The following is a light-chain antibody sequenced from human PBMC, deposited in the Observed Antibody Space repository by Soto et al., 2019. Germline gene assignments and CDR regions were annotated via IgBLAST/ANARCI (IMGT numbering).Light chain of an antibody. V-gene: IGLV1-40*01. CDR3: QSYDTSLSVV. Sequence: QSVLTQPPSVSGAPGQRVTISCTGSSSNIGARYDVHWYQQLPGTAPKLLIYTNSNRPSGVPDRFSGSKSGTSASLAITWLQAEDEADYFCQSYDTSLSVVFGGGTKLTVL. J-gene: IGLJ2*01. CDR1: SSNIGARYD. CDR2: TNS.